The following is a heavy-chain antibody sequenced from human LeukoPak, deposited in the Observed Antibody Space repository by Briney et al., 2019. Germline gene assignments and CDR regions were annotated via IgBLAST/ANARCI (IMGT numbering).Heavy chain of an antibody. D-gene: IGHD3-3*01. Sequence: PSETLSLTCTVSGGSISSYYWSWIRQPPGKGLEWIGYIYYSGSTNYNPSLKSRVTISVDTSKNQFSLKLSSVTAADTAVYYCARGYYDFWSGYNWFDPWGQGTLVTVSS. CDR3: ARGYYDFWSGYNWFDP. V-gene: IGHV4-59*08. CDR1: GGSISSYY. J-gene: IGHJ5*02. CDR2: IYYSGST.